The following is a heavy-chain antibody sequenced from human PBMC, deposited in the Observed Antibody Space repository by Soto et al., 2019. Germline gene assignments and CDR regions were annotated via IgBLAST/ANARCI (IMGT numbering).Heavy chain of an antibody. Sequence: PSETLSLTCTVSGGSISSSSYYWGWIRQPPGKGLEWIGSIYYSGSTYYTPSLKSRVTISVDTSKNQFSLKLSSVTAADTAVYYCARPLSGSYYFDYWGQGTRVTVS. CDR3: ARPLSGSYYFDY. J-gene: IGHJ4*02. CDR1: GGSISSSSYY. D-gene: IGHD1-26*01. CDR2: IYYSGST. V-gene: IGHV4-39*01.